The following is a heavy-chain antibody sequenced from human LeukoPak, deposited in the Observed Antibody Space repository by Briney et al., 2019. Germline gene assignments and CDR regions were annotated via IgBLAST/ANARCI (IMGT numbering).Heavy chain of an antibody. CDR2: IKQDGSEK. J-gene: IGHJ5*02. CDR1: GFTFSSYR. CDR3: ARPPVARENWFDP. V-gene: IGHV3-7*01. D-gene: IGHD6-19*01. Sequence: GGSLRLSCAASGFTFSSYRMSWVRQAPGKGLEWVANIKQDGSEKYYVDSVKGRFTISRDNAKNSLYLQMNSLRAEDTAVYYCARPPVARENWFDPWGQGTLVTVSS.